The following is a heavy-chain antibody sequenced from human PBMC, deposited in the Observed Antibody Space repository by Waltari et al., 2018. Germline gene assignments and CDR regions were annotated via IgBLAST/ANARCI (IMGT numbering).Heavy chain of an antibody. CDR3: ARGLRFLEWGYDY. CDR1: GGPISSYY. Sequence: QVQLQESGPGLVKPSETLSLTCTVSGGPISSYYRSWLRQPPGKGLEWIGYIYYSGSTNYNPSLKSRVTISVDTSNNQFSLKLSSVTAADTAVYYCARGLRFLEWGYDYWGQGTLVTVSS. D-gene: IGHD3-3*01. CDR2: IYYSGST. J-gene: IGHJ4*02. V-gene: IGHV4-59*01.